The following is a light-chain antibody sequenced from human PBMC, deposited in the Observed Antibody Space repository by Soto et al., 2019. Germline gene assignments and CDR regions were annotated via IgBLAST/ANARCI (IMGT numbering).Light chain of an antibody. V-gene: IGKV4-1*01. J-gene: IGKJ1*01. Sequence: DIVMTQSPDSLAVSLGERATINCKSSQSVLYSSNNKNYLAWYQQNPGQPPKLLIYWASTRESGVPDRFSGSGSGTDFTLTISSLQAEDGAVYYCQQYYRPWTFGQGTKVEIK. CDR3: QQYYRPWT. CDR2: WAS. CDR1: QSVLYSSNNKNY.